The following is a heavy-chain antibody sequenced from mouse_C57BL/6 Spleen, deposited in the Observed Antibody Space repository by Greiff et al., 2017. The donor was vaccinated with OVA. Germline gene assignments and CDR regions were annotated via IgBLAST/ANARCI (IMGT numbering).Heavy chain of an antibody. V-gene: IGHV1-55*01. CDR3: ARGGDYEGEEGLYAMDY. CDR1: GYTFTSYW. Sequence: QVQLKQPGAELVKPGASVKMSCKASGYTFTSYWITWVKQRPGQGLEWIGDIYPGSGSTNYNEKFKSKATLTVDTSSSTAYMQLSSLTSEASAVYYGARGGDYEGEEGLYAMDYWGQGTSVTVSS. CDR2: IYPGSGST. J-gene: IGHJ4*01. D-gene: IGHD2-4*01.